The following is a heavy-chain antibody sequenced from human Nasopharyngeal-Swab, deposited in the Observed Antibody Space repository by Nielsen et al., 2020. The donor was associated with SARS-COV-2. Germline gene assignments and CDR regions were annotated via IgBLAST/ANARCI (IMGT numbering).Heavy chain of an antibody. J-gene: IGHJ6*03. D-gene: IGHD3-10*01. V-gene: IGHV4-34*01. CDR2: INHSGST. CDR3: ARNGRFGGQPTYYYYMDV. CDR1: GGSFSGYY. Sequence: SETLSLTCAVYGGSFSGYYWSWIRQPPGKGLEWIGEINHSGSTNYNPSLKSRVTISVDTSKNQFSLKLSSVTAADTAVYYCARNGRFGGQPTYYYYMDVWGKGTTVTVSS.